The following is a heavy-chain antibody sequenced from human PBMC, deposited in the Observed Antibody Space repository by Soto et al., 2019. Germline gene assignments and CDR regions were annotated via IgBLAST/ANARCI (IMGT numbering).Heavy chain of an antibody. CDR3: ARESLIVATIVGNDFDY. CDR2: TYYRSKWYN. D-gene: IGHD5-12*01. CDR1: GDSVSSNSAA. Sequence: KQSQTLSLTCAISGDSVSSNSAAWNWIRQSPSRGLEWLGRTYYRSKWYNDYAVSVKSRITINPDTSKNQFSLQLNSVTPEDTAVYYCARESLIVATIVGNDFDYWGQGTLVTVSS. V-gene: IGHV6-1*01. J-gene: IGHJ4*02.